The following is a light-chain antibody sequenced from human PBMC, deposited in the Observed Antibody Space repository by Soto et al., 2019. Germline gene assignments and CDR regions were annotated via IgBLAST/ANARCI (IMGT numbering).Light chain of an antibody. Sequence: DIQMTQSPSSLSASVGDGVTITCRASQSLSRRLAWYQQKPGEAPKLLIYDASRLESGVPSRFSGSGYGTEFTLTISSLQPDDFATYYCQQFNSNFGQGTKVDI. V-gene: IGKV1-5*01. J-gene: IGKJ2*01. CDR1: QSLSRR. CDR2: DAS. CDR3: QQFNSN.